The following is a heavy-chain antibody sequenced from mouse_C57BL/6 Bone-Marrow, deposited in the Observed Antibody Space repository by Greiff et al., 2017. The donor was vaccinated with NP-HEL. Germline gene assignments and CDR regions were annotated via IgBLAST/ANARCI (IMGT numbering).Heavy chain of an antibody. V-gene: IGHV5-15*04. J-gene: IGHJ2*01. Sequence: EVKLVESGGGLVQPGGSLKLSCAASGFTFSDYGMAWVRQAPRKGPEWVAFISNLAYSIYYADTVTGRFTISRDNAKNTLFLQMTSLRSEDTAMYYCARDAILGNSDYWGQGTTLTVSS. CDR3: ARDAILGNSDY. CDR2: ISNLAYSI. CDR1: GFTFSDYG.